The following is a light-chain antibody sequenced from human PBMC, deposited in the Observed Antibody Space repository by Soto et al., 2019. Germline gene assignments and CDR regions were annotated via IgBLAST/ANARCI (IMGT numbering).Light chain of an antibody. CDR1: QSISSY. J-gene: IGKJ4*01. V-gene: IGKV1-39*01. CDR3: HHSYSTPLT. CDR2: SES. Sequence: DIQMTQSPSSLSASVGDRVTITCRASQSISSYLNWYQQKPGKAPKLLLYSESSLQIGVPSRFSGSGSGTYFSLAISSLQPEDFATDDCHHSYSTPLTFGGGTKVEIK.